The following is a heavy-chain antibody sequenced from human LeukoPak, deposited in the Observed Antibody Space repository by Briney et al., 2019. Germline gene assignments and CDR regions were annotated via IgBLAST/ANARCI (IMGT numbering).Heavy chain of an antibody. J-gene: IGHJ4*02. V-gene: IGHV3-23*01. CDR3: AKDRYSSSPYYFDH. Sequence: GGSLRLSCAASGFTFSRYAMSWVRQAPGKGLEWVSVISDNGGGTYYSDSVKGRFTISRDNSRNTLYLQMNSLRAEDTALYYCAKDRYSSSPYYFDHWGQGTLVTVSS. D-gene: IGHD6-6*01. CDR2: ISDNGGGT. CDR1: GFTFSRYA.